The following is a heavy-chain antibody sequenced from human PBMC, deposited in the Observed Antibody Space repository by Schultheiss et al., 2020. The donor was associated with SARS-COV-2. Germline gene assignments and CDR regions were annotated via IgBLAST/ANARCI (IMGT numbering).Heavy chain of an antibody. CDR1: GYSISSGYY. V-gene: IGHV4-38-2*01. D-gene: IGHD3-22*01. Sequence: SQTLSLTCAVSGYSISSGYYWGWIRQPPGKGLEWIGYIYYLGSTYYSPSLKSRVTISVDTSKNQFSLKLSSVTAADTAVYFCARSRYDSSAYHYGIDYWGQGTLVTVSS. CDR2: IYYLGST. J-gene: IGHJ4*02. CDR3: ARSRYDSSAYHYGIDY.